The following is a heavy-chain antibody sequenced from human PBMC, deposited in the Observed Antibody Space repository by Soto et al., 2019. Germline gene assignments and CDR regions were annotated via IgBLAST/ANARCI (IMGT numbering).Heavy chain of an antibody. CDR1: GYTFTSYY. D-gene: IGHD2-2*01. Sequence: QVQLVQSGAEVKKPGASVKVSCKASGYTFTSYYMHWVRQAPGQGLEWMGIINPSGGSTSYEQKFQGRVTMTRDTSTSTVYMELSRLRSEDTAVYYCASILRLGYCSSTSCPYLDAFDIWGQGKWSPSLQ. CDR3: ASILRLGYCSSTSCPYLDAFDI. CDR2: INPSGGST. V-gene: IGHV1-46*03. J-gene: IGHJ3*02.